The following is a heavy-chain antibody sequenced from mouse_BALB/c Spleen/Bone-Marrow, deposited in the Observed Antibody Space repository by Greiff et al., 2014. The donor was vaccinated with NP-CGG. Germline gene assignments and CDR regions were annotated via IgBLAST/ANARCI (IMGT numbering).Heavy chain of an antibody. CDR3: ARQRDYDYFDY. CDR1: GFTFSNYG. CDR2: ISSGGSYT. V-gene: IGHV5-6*01. Sequence: DVQLVESGGDLVKPGGSLKLSCAASGFTFSNYGMSWVRQTPDKRLEWVATISSGGSYTYYPDSVKGRFTISRDNAKNTLYLQMSSLKSEDTAMYYCARQRDYDYFDYRGQGITLTVSS. J-gene: IGHJ2*01. D-gene: IGHD2-4*01.